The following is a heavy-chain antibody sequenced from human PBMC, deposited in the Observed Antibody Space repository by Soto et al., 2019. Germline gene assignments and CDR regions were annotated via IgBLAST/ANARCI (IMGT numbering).Heavy chain of an antibody. J-gene: IGHJ5*02. CDR2: IKSKTDGGTT. V-gene: IGHV3-15*01. CDR1: GFTFSNAW. D-gene: IGHD6-13*01. CDR3: TTDSYSSSWYLIDP. Sequence: GGSLRLSCAASGFTFSNAWMSWVRQAPGKGLEWVGRIKSKTDGGTTDYAAPVKGRFTISRDDSKNTLYLQMNSLKTEDTAVYYCTTDSYSSSWYLIDPWGQGTLVTV.